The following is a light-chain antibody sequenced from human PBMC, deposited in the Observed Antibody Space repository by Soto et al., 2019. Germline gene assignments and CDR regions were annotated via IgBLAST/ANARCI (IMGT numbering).Light chain of an antibody. Sequence: DIQMTQSPSTLSASVGDRGTSTCRASQSISNWLAWYQQKPGKVPKLLIYDASILQSGVPSRFGGSGSGTEFTLTISSLQPDDFATYYCQQYTSYSRTFGQGTKVDIK. CDR1: QSISNW. V-gene: IGKV1-5*01. J-gene: IGKJ1*01. CDR2: DAS. CDR3: QQYTSYSRT.